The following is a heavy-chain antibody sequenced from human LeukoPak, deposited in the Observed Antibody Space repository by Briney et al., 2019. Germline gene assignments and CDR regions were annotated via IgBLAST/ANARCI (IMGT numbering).Heavy chain of an antibody. CDR3: AREVRYFDWARDYYYYGMDV. CDR2: IYSGGST. Sequence: GGSLRLSCAASGFTVSSNYMSWVRQAPGKGLEWVSVIYSGGSTYYADSVKGRFTISRDNSKNTLYLQMNSLRAEDTAVYYCAREVRYFDWARDYYYYGMDVWGQGTTVTVS. V-gene: IGHV3-66*01. J-gene: IGHJ6*02. CDR1: GFTVSSNY. D-gene: IGHD3-9*01.